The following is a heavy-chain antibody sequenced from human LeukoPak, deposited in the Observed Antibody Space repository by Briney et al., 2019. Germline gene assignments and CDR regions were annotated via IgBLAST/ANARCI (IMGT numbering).Heavy chain of an antibody. V-gene: IGHV4-39*01. CDR2: IFHDGST. D-gene: IGHD2-15*01. CDR1: GVFIGSSSYY. J-gene: IGHJ4*02. CDR3: ARGPYCSGGSCYLIYYFDY. Sequence: SETLSLTCSVSGVFIGSSSYYWAWIRQSPGKGLEWIGTIFHDGSTYYTPSLKSRVTISVDTSKNKFSLRLKSLTAADTAVYYCARGPYCSGGSCYLIYYFDYWGQGTLVTVSS.